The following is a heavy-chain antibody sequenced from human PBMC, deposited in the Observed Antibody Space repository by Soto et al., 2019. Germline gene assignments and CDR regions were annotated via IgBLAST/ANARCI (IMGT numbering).Heavy chain of an antibody. J-gene: IGHJ4*02. D-gene: IGHD6-19*01. Sequence: QVQLVESGGGVVQPGRSLRLSCAASGFTFSSYAMPWVRQAPGKGLEWVAVISYDGSNKYYADSVKGRFTISRDNSKNTLYLQMNSLRAEDTAVYYCARMGHSSGWYVSDYWGQGTLVTVSS. CDR1: GFTFSSYA. CDR2: ISYDGSNK. CDR3: ARMGHSSGWYVSDY. V-gene: IGHV3-30-3*01.